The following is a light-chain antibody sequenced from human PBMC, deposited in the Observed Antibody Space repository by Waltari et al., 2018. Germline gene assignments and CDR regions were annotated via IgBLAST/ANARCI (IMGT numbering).Light chain of an antibody. J-gene: IGLJ1*01. V-gene: IGLV1-44*01. Sequence: QSVLTQPPSASGTPGQRVTISCSGSTSNIGSNTVNWYQQFPGTAPKLLIYSNNQRPSGVPDRCAGSKSGTSASLAISGLQSEDEAEYYCAAWDDSLSGLYVFGPGTKVTVL. CDR2: SNN. CDR3: AAWDDSLSGLYV. CDR1: TSNIGSNT.